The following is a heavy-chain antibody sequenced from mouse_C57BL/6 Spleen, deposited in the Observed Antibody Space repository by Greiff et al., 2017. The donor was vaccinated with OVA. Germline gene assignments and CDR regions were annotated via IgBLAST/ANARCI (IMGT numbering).Heavy chain of an antibody. CDR2: IYPRDGST. Sequence: QVQLQQSGPELVKPGASVKLSCKASGYTFTSYDINWVKQRHGKGLEWIGWIYPRDGSTRYKEKFKGKATLTVDKSSSTAYMELHSLTSEDSAVYFCARGGGYFDVWGTGTTVTVSS. J-gene: IGHJ1*03. CDR1: GYTFTSYD. V-gene: IGHV1-85*01. CDR3: ARGGGYFDV.